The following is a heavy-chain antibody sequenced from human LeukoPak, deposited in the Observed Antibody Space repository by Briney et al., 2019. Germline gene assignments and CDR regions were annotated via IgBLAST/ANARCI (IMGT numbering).Heavy chain of an antibody. D-gene: IGHD3-22*01. J-gene: IGHJ6*03. V-gene: IGHV4-34*01. CDR2: INHSGST. CDR3: ARIAGWYYYDSSGYRYYYYIDV. Sequence: SETLSLTCAVYGGSFSGYYWSWIRQPPGKGLEWIGEINHSGSTNYNPSLKSRVTISVDTSKNQFSLKLSSVTAADTAVYYCARIAGWYYYDSSGYRYYYYIDVWGKGTTVTVSS. CDR1: GGSFSGYY.